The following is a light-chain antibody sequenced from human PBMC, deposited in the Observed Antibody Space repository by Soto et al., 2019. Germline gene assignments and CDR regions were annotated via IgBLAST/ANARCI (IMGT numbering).Light chain of an antibody. CDR3: QQYEDFPLT. J-gene: IGKJ4*01. Sequence: DIQMTQSPSSLSASVGDRVTITCQASQDISNYLNWYQQKPGKVPKLLIFDASNVETGVPSRFSGSGSGTDFTFTISSLQPEDIGTYYCQQYEDFPLTFGGGTRVEIK. CDR2: DAS. V-gene: IGKV1-33*01. CDR1: QDISNY.